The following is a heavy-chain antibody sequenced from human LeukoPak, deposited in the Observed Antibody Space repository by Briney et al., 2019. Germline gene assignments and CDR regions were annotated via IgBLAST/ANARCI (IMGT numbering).Heavy chain of an antibody. CDR1: GGSISSGSYY. Sequence: SQTLSLTCTVSGGSISSGSYYWSWIRQPAGKGLEWIGRIYTSGSTNYNPSLKSRVTISVDTSKNQFSLKLSSVTAADTAVYYCARVFRCSGTSCYVFDYWGQGTLVTVSS. V-gene: IGHV4-61*02. J-gene: IGHJ4*02. D-gene: IGHD2-2*01. CDR2: IYTSGST. CDR3: ARVFRCSGTSCYVFDY.